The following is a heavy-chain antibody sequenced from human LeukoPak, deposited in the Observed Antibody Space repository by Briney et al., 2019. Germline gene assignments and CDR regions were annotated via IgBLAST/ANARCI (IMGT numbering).Heavy chain of an antibody. D-gene: IGHD3-22*01. V-gene: IGHV4-34*01. CDR3: ARTPSYDSSGYQRHYFDY. J-gene: IGHJ4*02. Sequence: SETLSLTCAVYGGSFSGYYWSWIRQPPGKGLEWIGEINHSGSTNYNPSLKSRVTISVDTSKNQFSLKLSSVIAADTAVYYCARTPSYDSSGYQRHYFDYWGQGTLVTVSS. CDR1: GGSFSGYY. CDR2: INHSGST.